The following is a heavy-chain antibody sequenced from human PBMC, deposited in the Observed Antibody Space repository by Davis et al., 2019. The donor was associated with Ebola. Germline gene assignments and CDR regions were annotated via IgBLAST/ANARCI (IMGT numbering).Heavy chain of an antibody. D-gene: IGHD1-26*01. V-gene: IGHV3-7*03. J-gene: IGHJ6*02. CDR2: IKQDGSEK. CDR1: GFTFSSYW. CDR3: ARAIAGSGSYLDYYYYYGMDV. Sequence: GESLKISCAASGFTFSSYWMSWVRQAPGKGLEWVANIKQDGSEKYYVDSVKGRFTISRDNAKNSLYLQMNSLRAEGTAVYYCARAIAGSGSYLDYYYYYGMDVWGQGTTVTVSS.